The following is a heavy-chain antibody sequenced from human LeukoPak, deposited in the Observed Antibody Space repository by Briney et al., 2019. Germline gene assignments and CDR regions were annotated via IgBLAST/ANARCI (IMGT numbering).Heavy chain of an antibody. Sequence: GSLRLSCAASGFTFSSYEMNWVRQAPGKGLEWIGTIFYSGSTYYNPSLKSRVTISVDTSKNQFSLKLSSVTAADTAVYYCARINSNWRVLTDWGQGTLVTVSS. CDR1: GFTFSSYE. V-gene: IGHV4-39*07. CDR3: ARINSNWRVLTD. CDR2: IFYSGST. D-gene: IGHD1-1*01. J-gene: IGHJ4*02.